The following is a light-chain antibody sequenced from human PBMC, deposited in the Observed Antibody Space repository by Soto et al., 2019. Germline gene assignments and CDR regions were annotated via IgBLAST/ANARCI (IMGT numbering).Light chain of an antibody. V-gene: IGKV3-20*01. J-gene: IGKJ2*01. CDR2: GAS. Sequence: MVLTQSPGPLSLSPGERATLSGRASQSVSSSYLAWYQQKPGQEPRLLIYGASSRATGIPDRFSGIGSGTDFTLTISRLEPDDLAAYDCQQYGSSPLYTFGQGTKLEIK. CDR3: QQYGSSPLYT. CDR1: QSVSSSY.